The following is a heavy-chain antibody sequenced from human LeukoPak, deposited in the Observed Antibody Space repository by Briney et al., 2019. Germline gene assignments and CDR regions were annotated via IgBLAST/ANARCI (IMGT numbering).Heavy chain of an antibody. V-gene: IGHV3-7*01. CDR1: GFTFSGYW. CDR3: ARDHFHSNWD. CDR2: IKQDGSEK. D-gene: IGHD4-11*01. J-gene: IGHJ4*02. Sequence: GGSLRLSCAASGFTFSGYWMSWVRQAPGKGLEWVANIKQDGSEKYYVESVKGRFIISRDNAKNSLYLQMNSLRVEDTAVYYCARDHFHSNWDWGQGTLVTVSS.